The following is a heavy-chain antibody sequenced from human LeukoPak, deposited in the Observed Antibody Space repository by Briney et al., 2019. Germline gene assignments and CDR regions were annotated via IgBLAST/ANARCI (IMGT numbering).Heavy chain of an antibody. D-gene: IGHD5-12*01. V-gene: IGHV3-23*01. CDR3: AKGRGAGWFDP. CDR2: ISGSGGNT. J-gene: IGHJ5*02. CDR1: GFTFSTYA. Sequence: PGGSLRLSCAASGFTFSTYAMSWVRQAPGEGLEWVSTISGSGGNTYYADSVKGRFTISRDNSKNTLYLQMNSLRAEDTAVYYCAKGRGAGWFDPWGQGTLVTVSS.